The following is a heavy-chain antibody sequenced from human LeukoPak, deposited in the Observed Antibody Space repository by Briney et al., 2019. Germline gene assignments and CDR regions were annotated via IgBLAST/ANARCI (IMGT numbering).Heavy chain of an antibody. Sequence: SETLSLTCAVYGGSFSGYYWSWIRQPPGKGLERIGEINHSGSTNYNPSLKSRVTISVDTSKNQFSLKLSSVTAADTAVYYCADKNCSSTSCRGGRYFDLWGRGTLVTVSS. V-gene: IGHV4-34*01. CDR2: INHSGST. D-gene: IGHD2-2*01. J-gene: IGHJ2*01. CDR1: GGSFSGYY. CDR3: ADKNCSSTSCRGGRYFDL.